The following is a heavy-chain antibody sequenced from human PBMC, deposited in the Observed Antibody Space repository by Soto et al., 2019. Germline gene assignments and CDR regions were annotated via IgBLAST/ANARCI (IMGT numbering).Heavy chain of an antibody. Sequence: PSETLSLTCTVSGGSISSGGYYWSWIRQHPGKGLEWIGYIYYSGSTYYNPSLKGRVTISVDTSKNQFSLKLSSVTAADTAVYYCASRGYSYGFSLGMDVWGQGTTVTVSS. CDR2: IYYSGST. CDR3: ASRGYSYGFSLGMDV. J-gene: IGHJ6*02. CDR1: GGSISSGGYY. D-gene: IGHD5-18*01. V-gene: IGHV4-31*03.